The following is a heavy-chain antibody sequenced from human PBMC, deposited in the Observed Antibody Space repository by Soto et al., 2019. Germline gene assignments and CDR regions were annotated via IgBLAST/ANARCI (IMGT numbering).Heavy chain of an antibody. CDR2: IIPVLDTA. Sequence: QVQLVQSGAEVKKPGSSVKVSCKAPGGTFSSQGISWVRQAPGQGLEWMGVIIPVLDTADYAQKFQGRVTITADESTRTAYMELSSLRSEDTAVYYCARDSAPLDWGQGTLVTVSS. CDR1: GGTFSSQG. J-gene: IGHJ4*02. D-gene: IGHD3-16*01. CDR3: ARDSAPLD. V-gene: IGHV1-69*01.